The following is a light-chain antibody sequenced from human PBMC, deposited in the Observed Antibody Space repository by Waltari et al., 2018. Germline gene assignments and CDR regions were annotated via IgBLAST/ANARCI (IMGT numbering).Light chain of an antibody. Sequence: QSALTQPPSASGSPGQSVTISCTGTSSDVGGYNYVSWYQQHPGNAPKRRISDVSQRPSGVPGRFSASQSGNTASLTVSGLQAEDEADYYGSSYAGNSVVFGGGTKLTVL. J-gene: IGLJ2*01. CDR2: DVS. CDR1: SSDVGGYNY. V-gene: IGLV2-8*01. CDR3: SSYAGNSVV.